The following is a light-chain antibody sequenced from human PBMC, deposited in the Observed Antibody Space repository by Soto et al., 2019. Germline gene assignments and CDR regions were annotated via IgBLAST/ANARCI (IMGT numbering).Light chain of an antibody. V-gene: IGKV3-11*01. J-gene: IGKJ4*01. CDR2: DAY. CDR1: QSVFGY. Sequence: EVVLTQSPATLSLSPGDRDTLSCRASQSVFGYLAWYQHKPGQAPRLLIYDAYKRATGVPARFSGSGSETDFTLIISSLEPEDFAVYYCQQRSDSPPLTFGGGTKVDIK. CDR3: QQRSDSPPLT.